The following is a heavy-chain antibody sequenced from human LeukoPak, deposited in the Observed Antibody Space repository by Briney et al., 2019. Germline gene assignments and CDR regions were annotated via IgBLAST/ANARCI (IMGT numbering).Heavy chain of an antibody. CDR1: GGTFSSYA. J-gene: IGHJ5*02. CDR2: IIPILGTA. Sequence: GASVKVSCKASGGTFSSYAISWVRQAPGQGLEWMGRIIPILGTANYAQKFQGRVTITTDESTSTAYMELSSLRSEDTAVYYCARDLASSSSDPWGQGTLVTVSS. V-gene: IGHV1-69*11. CDR3: ARDLASSSSDP. D-gene: IGHD6-13*01.